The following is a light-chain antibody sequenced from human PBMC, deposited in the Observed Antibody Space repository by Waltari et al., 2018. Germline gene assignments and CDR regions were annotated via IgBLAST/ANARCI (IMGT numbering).Light chain of an antibody. Sequence: DIQMTQSPSTLSASVGDSVTITCRASQSVGTWLAWFQQIPGRAPKVLIYRASNSESGVPSRFSGSGSGTDFTLTISSLQPDDFATYYCQQYNSNPWTFGQGTKVEIK. V-gene: IGKV1-5*03. CDR3: QQYNSNPWT. CDR2: RAS. CDR1: QSVGTW. J-gene: IGKJ1*01.